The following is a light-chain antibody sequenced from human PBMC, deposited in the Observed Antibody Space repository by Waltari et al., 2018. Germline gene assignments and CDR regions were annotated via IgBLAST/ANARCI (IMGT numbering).Light chain of an antibody. Sequence: QSVLTQPPSASGTPGQRVTISCSGSSSNIGSKNVNWYQQVPGTAPKPLIFTTDQRPSGVPDRFAGSKAGTSASLAISGLQSDDEADYYCAVWDVSLSAPVFGGGTKVTVL. CDR3: AVWDVSLSAPV. CDR2: TTD. J-gene: IGLJ3*02. CDR1: SSNIGSKN. V-gene: IGLV1-44*01.